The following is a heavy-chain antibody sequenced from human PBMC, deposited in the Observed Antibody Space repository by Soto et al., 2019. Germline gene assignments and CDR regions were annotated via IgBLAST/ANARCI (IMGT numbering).Heavy chain of an antibody. V-gene: IGHV3-49*04. CDR1: GFNFGNYA. CDR3: TRYYYASSGYYVY. J-gene: IGHJ4*02. D-gene: IGHD3-22*01. CDR2: IRSETYGGTP. Sequence: GGFLRLSCTGSGFNFGNYAMSWVRQAPGKGPEWVGFIRSETYGGTPDYAASLRGRFTISRDASKSIAYLEINSLQTDDTDVYYCTRYYYASSGYYVYWGQGTLVTVSS.